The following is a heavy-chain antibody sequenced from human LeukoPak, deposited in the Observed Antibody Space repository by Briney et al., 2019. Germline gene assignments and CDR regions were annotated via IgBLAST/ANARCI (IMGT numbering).Heavy chain of an antibody. CDR2: IDPSDSQT. CDR1: GYSFTNYW. CDR3: ARESRGWYFDL. J-gene: IGHJ2*01. D-gene: IGHD3-10*01. V-gene: IGHV5-10-1*01. Sequence: GESLKISCLGSGYSFTNYWISWVRQMLGKGLEWMGRIDPSDSQTYYSPSFQGHVTISADESINTAYVQWSSLRASDTAVYYCARESRGWYFDLWGRGTLVTVSS.